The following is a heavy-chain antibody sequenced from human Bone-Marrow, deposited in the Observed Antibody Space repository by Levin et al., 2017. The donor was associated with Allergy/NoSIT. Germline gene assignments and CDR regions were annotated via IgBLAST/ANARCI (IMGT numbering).Heavy chain of an antibody. CDR2: ISGSGGST. D-gene: IGHD6-13*01. V-gene: IGHV3-23*01. CDR1: GFTFSSYA. Sequence: GGSLRLSCAASGFTFSSYAMSWVRQAPGKGLEWVSAISGSGGSTYYADSVKGRFTISRDNSKNTLYLQMNSLRAEDTAVYYCAKDAGSSRYYYDYYGMDVWGQGTTVTVSS. J-gene: IGHJ6*02. CDR3: AKDAGSSRYYYDYYGMDV.